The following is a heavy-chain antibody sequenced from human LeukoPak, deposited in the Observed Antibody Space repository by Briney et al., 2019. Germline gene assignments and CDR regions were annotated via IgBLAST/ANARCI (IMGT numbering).Heavy chain of an antibody. J-gene: IGHJ4*02. CDR3: ARAYSGSYVIDY. Sequence: ASVTVSCTASGYTFTGYYMHWVRQAPGQGLEWMGRINPNSGGTNYAQKFQGRVTMTRDTSISTAYMELSRLRSDDTAVYYCARAYSGSYVIDYWGRGTLVTVSS. CDR2: INPNSGGT. V-gene: IGHV1-2*06. D-gene: IGHD1-26*01. CDR1: GYTFTGYY.